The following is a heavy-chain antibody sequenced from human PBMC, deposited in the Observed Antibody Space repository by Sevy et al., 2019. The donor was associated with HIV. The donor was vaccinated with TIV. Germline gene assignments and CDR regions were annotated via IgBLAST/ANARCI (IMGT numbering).Heavy chain of an antibody. CDR2: INHSGST. V-gene: IGHV4-34*01. J-gene: IGHJ6*03. D-gene: IGHD1-26*01. CDR3: ARGLIVGATTYYYYYMDV. CDR1: GGSFSGYY. Sequence: SETLSLTCAVYGGSFSGYYWSWIRQPPGKGLEWIGEINHSGSTNYNPSLKSRVTIPVDTSKNQFSLKLSSVTAADTAVYYCARGLIVGATTYYYYYMDVWGKGTTVTVSS.